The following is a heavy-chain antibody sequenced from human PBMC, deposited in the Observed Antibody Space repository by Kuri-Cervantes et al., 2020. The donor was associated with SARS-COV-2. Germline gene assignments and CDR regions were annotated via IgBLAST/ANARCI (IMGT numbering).Heavy chain of an antibody. V-gene: IGHV3-74*01. J-gene: IGHJ4*02. CDR2: INSDGSST. CDR1: GFTFSNYG. D-gene: IGHD6-19*01. Sequence: GESLKISCAASGFTFSNYGMHWVRQGPGKGLVWVSRINSDGSSTSYADSVKGRFTISRDNAKNTLYLQMNSLRAEDTAVYYCARPLMAGPHYFDFWGQGTLVTVSS. CDR3: ARPLMAGPHYFDF.